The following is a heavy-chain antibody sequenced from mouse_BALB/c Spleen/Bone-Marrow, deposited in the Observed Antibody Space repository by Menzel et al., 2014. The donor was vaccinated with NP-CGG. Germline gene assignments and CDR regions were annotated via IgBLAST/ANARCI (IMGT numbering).Heavy chain of an antibody. V-gene: IGHV1-18*01. J-gene: IGHJ4*01. D-gene: IGHD2-4*01. CDR1: GCSFTGYT. Sequence: EVQLQQSGPELVKPGASMKISCKASGCSFTGYTMNWVKQSHGKNLEWIGLINPYNGGTSYNQKFKGKATLTVDKSSSTAYMELLSLTSEDSAVYYCARWAIYYDYGEDYAMDYWGQGTSVTVSS. CDR2: INPYNGGT. CDR3: ARWAIYYDYGEDYAMDY.